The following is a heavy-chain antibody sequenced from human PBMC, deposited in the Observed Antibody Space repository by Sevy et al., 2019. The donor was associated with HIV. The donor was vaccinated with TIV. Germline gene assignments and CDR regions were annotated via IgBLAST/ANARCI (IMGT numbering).Heavy chain of an antibody. CDR1: GFTFSSYN. CDR3: ARDPSEQWVFDY. D-gene: IGHD6-19*01. Sequence: GGSLRLSCAASGFTFSSYNMNWVRQAPGKGLEWVSSITVTGTYIYYADSLKGRFTISRDNAKNSLYLQMNSLRAEDTAVYYCARDPSEQWVFDYWGQGTLFTVSS. V-gene: IGHV3-21*01. CDR2: ITVTGTYI. J-gene: IGHJ4*02.